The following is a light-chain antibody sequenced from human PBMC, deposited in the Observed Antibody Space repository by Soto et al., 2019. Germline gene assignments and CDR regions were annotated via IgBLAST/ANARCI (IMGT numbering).Light chain of an antibody. V-gene: IGKV3-15*01. CDR1: QSVSSN. CDR2: GAS. Sequence: EIGMTQSPATLSVSPGERATLSCRASQSVSSNFAWYQQKPGQAPRLLIYGASTRATGIPARFSGSGSGTEFTLTISSLQSEDFAAYYCQQYNNWPRTFGQGTKVDIK. CDR3: QQYNNWPRT. J-gene: IGKJ1*01.